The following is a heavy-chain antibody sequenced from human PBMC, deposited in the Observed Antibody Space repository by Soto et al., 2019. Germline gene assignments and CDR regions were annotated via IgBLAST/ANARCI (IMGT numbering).Heavy chain of an antibody. D-gene: IGHD6-13*01. CDR2: ISGSGDNT. Sequence: DVQLLESGGGLVQPGGSLRLSCAASGFSFSSYAMNWVRQAPGKGLEWVSAISGSGDNTFYADSVKGRFTISRDNSKNTLYLQMNNLRADDTAIFYCAKDSRFSKSWYRGFDYLGQGTLVTVSS. CDR1: GFSFSSYA. J-gene: IGHJ4*02. V-gene: IGHV3-23*01. CDR3: AKDSRFSKSWYRGFDY.